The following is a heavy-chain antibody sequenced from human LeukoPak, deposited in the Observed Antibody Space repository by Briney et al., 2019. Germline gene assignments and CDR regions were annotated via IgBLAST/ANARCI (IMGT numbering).Heavy chain of an antibody. CDR3: AGRSGSYGYYYFYMDV. CDR2: IKTDGSIT. CDR1: GFSFSVYW. V-gene: IGHV3-74*01. D-gene: IGHD3-10*01. J-gene: IGHJ6*03. Sequence: GGSLRLSCAASGFSFSVYWMHWVRQAPGKGPVWVSRIKTDGSITDYADFVKGRFTISRDNAKNTLYLQMNSLRAEDTAVYYCAGRSGSYGYYYFYMDVWGKGTTVTISS.